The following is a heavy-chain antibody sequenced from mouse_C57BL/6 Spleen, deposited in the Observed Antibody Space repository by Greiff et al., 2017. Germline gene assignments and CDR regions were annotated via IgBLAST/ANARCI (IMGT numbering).Heavy chain of an antibody. Sequence: EVKVVESGGDLVKPGGSLKLSCAASGFTFSSYGMSWVRQTPDKRLEWVATISSGGSYTYYPDSVKGRFTISRLTVDKSSSTAYMELRSLTSEDSAVYYCARGPTFYAMDYWGQGTSVTVSS. V-gene: IGHV5-6*01. D-gene: IGHD5-5*01. CDR2: ISSGGSYT. J-gene: IGHJ4*01. CDR3: ARGPTFYAMDY. CDR1: GFTFSSYG.